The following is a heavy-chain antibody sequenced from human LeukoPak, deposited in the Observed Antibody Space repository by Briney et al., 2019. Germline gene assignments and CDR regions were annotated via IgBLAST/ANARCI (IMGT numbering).Heavy chain of an antibody. CDR3: ARWTGSSSSFFDH. J-gene: IGHJ4*02. CDR2: IKQDGSDK. D-gene: IGHD6-6*01. V-gene: IGHV3-7*01. CDR1: GFTFSNYW. Sequence: TGGSLRLSCVASGFTFSNYWMGWVRQAPGKGLEWVANIKQDGSDKYYVDTVKGRFTISRDNAKNSLSLQMDSLRAEDTAVYYCARWTGSSSSFFDHWDQGTLVTVSS.